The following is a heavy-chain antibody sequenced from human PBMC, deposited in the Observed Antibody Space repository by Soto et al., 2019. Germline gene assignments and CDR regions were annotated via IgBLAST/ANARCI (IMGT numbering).Heavy chain of an antibody. CDR1: GFTFSSYG. J-gene: IGHJ5*02. CDR2: ISYDGSNK. D-gene: IGHD6-19*01. Sequence: QVQLVESGGGVVQPGRSLTLSCAASGFTFSSYGMHWVRQAPGKGLEWVAVISYDGSNKYYADSVKGRFTISRDNSKNTLYLQMNSLRAEDTAVYYCAKDPNVRLVLISGWFDPWGQGTLVTVSS. CDR3: AKDPNVRLVLISGWFDP. V-gene: IGHV3-30*18.